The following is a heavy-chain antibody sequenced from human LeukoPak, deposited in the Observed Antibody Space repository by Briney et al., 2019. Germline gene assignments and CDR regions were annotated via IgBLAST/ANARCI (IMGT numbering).Heavy chain of an antibody. J-gene: IGHJ4*02. Sequence: GGSLRLSYAASGFTFSSYAMGWVRQAPGKGLEWISAISGSGGNTYYAASVKGRFTFSRDNSKNTLFLQMNSLRAEDTAVYYCAKGPKIPAPTYYFDYWRQGTLVTVSS. V-gene: IGHV3-23*01. CDR1: GFTFSSYA. D-gene: IGHD2-2*01. CDR2: ISGSGGNT. CDR3: AKGPKIPAPTYYFDY.